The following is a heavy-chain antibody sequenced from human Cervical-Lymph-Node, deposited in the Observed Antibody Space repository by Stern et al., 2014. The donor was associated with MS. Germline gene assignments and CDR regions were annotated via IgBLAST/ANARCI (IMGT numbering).Heavy chain of an antibody. Sequence: VQLEESGAEVKKPGSSVKVSCKASGGTFSSYAISWVRQAPGQGLEWMGGIIPIFGTANYAQKFQGRVTITADESTSTAYMELSSLRSEDTAVYYCASIAAHAGAFDIWGQGTMVTVSS. CDR2: IIPIFGTA. CDR1: GGTFSSYA. J-gene: IGHJ3*02. D-gene: IGHD6-13*01. V-gene: IGHV1-69*01. CDR3: ASIAAHAGAFDI.